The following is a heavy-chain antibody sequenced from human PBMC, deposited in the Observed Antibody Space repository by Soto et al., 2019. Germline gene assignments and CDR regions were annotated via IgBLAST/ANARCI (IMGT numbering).Heavy chain of an antibody. CDR1: GGSISSYY. V-gene: IGHV4-59*12. Sequence: PSETLSLTCTVSGGSISSYYWSWIRQPPGKGLEWIGYISYIGSTNYSPSLKSRVTIALDTSKSLVSLRLNSVTAADTAVYYCARLVGVAISPWGQGTLVTVSS. CDR3: ARLVGVAISP. D-gene: IGHD2-21*01. CDR2: ISYIGST. J-gene: IGHJ4*02.